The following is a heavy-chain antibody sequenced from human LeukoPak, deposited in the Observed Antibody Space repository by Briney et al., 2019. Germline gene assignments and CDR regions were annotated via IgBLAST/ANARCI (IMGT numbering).Heavy chain of an antibody. J-gene: IGHJ6*03. Sequence: GGSLRLSCAASGFTFSCYAMSWVRQAPGKGLEWVSAIRCGGRSKYYADSVKGRFTISRDNSKNTLYLQMNSLRAEDTAVYYCAKDHYSNYATPYYMDVWGKGTTVTVSS. V-gene: IGHV3-23*01. CDR2: IRCGGRSK. CDR1: GFTFSCYA. CDR3: AKDHYSNYATPYYMDV. D-gene: IGHD4-11*01.